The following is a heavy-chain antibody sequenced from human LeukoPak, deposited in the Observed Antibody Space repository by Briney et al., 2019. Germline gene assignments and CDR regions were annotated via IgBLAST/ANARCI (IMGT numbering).Heavy chain of an antibody. J-gene: IGHJ4*02. CDR1: GFTFSSYG. Sequence: PGRSLRLSCAASGFTFSSYGMQWVRQAPGKGLEWVAVISYDGSNKYYADSVKGRFTISRDNSKNTLYLQMNSLRAEDTAVYYCAKDSLRYCSSTSCYTQIDYWGQGTLVTVSS. V-gene: IGHV3-30*18. CDR2: ISYDGSNK. D-gene: IGHD2-2*02. CDR3: AKDSLRYCSSTSCYTQIDY.